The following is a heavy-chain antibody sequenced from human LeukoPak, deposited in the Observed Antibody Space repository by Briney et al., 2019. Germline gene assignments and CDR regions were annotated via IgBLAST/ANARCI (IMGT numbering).Heavy chain of an antibody. CDR3: AKFHTVPPYSSGWYPVFDA. D-gene: IGHD6-19*01. V-gene: IGHV3-23*01. CDR1: GFTFSSYA. CDR2: ISGSGGST. J-gene: IGHJ5*02. Sequence: GGSLRLSCAASGFTFSSYAMSWVRQAPGKGLEWVSAISGSGGSTYYADSVKGRFTISRDNSKNTLYLQMNSLRAEDTAVYYCAKFHTVPPYSSGWYPVFDAWGQGTLVTVSS.